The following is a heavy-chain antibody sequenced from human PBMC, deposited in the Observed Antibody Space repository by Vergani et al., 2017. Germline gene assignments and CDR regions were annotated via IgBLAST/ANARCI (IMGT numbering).Heavy chain of an antibody. CDR3: ARDLPYYYDSSGYYTPFDY. CDR2: ISAYNGNT. J-gene: IGHJ4*02. Sequence: QVQLVQSGAEVKKPGASVKVSCKASGYTFTSYGISWVRQAPGQGLEWMGWISAYNGNTIYAQKLQGRVTMTTDTSTSTAYMELRSLSTDDTAVYYCARDLPYYYDSSGYYTPFDYWGQGTLVTVSS. CDR1: GYTFTSYG. V-gene: IGHV1-18*01. D-gene: IGHD3-22*01.